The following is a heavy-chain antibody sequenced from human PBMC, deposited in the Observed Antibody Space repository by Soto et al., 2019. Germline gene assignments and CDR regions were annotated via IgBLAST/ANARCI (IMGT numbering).Heavy chain of an antibody. CDR1: GGSISSGGYY. CDR3: ARAVVDCSSTSCSYYYYYMDV. V-gene: IGHV4-31*03. CDR2: IYYSGST. J-gene: IGHJ6*03. D-gene: IGHD2-2*01. Sequence: SETLSLTCTVSGGSISSGGYYWSWIRQHPGKGLEWIGYIYYSGSTYYNPSLKSRVTISVDTSKNQFSLKLSSVTAADTAVYYCARAVVDCSSTSCSYYYYYMDVWGKGTTVTVSS.